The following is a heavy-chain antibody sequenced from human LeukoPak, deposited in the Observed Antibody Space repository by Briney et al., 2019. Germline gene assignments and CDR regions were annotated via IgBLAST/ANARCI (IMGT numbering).Heavy chain of an antibody. CDR3: ARAGRYNWNDVFDY. J-gene: IGHJ4*02. V-gene: IGHV1-3*02. Sequence: FQGRVTITRDTSASTAYMELSSLRSEDMAVYYCARAGRYNWNDVFDYWGQGTLVTVSS. D-gene: IGHD1-20*01.